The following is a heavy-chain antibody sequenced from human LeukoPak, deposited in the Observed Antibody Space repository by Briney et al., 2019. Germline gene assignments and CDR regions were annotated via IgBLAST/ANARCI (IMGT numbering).Heavy chain of an antibody. V-gene: IGHV1-2*06. CDR1: GYTFTDYY. Sequence: ASVKVSCKASGYTFTDYYIHWVRQAPGQGLEWLGRINPNTGGTDDAQKFQGRVTMTRDTSINTAYMELSRLRPDDTAVYYCARDRSGYSYGEPLDHWGQGTLVIVSS. D-gene: IGHD5-18*01. CDR2: INPNTGGT. CDR3: ARDRSGYSYGEPLDH. J-gene: IGHJ4*02.